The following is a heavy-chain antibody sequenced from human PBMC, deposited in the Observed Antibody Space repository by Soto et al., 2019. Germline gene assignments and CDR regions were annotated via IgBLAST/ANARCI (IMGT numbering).Heavy chain of an antibody. V-gene: IGHV3-23*01. Sequence: EVQLLESGGGLVQPGGSLRLSCAASGFTFSNYAMSWVRQAPGKGLEWVSAISGSGGSTYYADSVKGRFTISRDNSKNTLYLQMNSLRAEDTAVYYCAKNVLYYYYYGMDVWGQGTTVTVSS. D-gene: IGHD3-10*02. CDR2: ISGSGGST. CDR3: AKNVLYYYYYGMDV. CDR1: GFTFSNYA. J-gene: IGHJ6*02.